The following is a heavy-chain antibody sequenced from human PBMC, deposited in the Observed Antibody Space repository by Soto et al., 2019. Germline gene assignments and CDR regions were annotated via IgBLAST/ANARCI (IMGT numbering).Heavy chain of an antibody. Sequence: SCKASGYTFTSFGITWVRPPPGKGLEWIGSIFYLGSSYYNPSLKSRVTMSVDTSKNQFSLRLRSVTAADTALYFCARHSLALRKNNWFDPWGQGIMVTVSS. D-gene: IGHD3-3*02. CDR2: IFYLGSS. J-gene: IGHJ5*02. CDR3: ARHSLALRKNNWFDP. V-gene: IGHV4-39*01. CDR1: GYTFTSFGIT.